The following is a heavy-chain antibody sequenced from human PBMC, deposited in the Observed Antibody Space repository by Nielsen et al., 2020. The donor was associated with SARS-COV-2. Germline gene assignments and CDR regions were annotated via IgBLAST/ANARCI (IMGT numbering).Heavy chain of an antibody. CDR2: IKPDGSEK. Sequence: GESLKISCAASGFTFTSHWMSWVRQAPGKGLEWVANIKPDGSEKYYVDSVKGRFTISRDNAKNSMSLQMNSLRVEDTAVYYCARDWSRAFDVWGQGTTVTVSS. CDR1: GFTFTSHW. J-gene: IGHJ3*01. V-gene: IGHV3-7*01. CDR3: ARDWSRAFDV.